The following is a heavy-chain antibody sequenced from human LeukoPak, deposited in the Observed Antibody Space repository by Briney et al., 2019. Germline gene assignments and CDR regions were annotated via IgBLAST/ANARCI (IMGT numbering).Heavy chain of an antibody. V-gene: IGHV1-69*13. J-gene: IGHJ4*02. CDR1: GATFSSYA. CDR3: ARHYSDYLDY. D-gene: IGHD4-11*01. Sequence: GASVKVSCKASGATFSSYAISWVRQAPGQGLEWMGGIIPISGTANYAQKFKVRVTITPYESTITAYMELRSLRSEDTAVYYCARHYSDYLDYWGQGTLVTVSS. CDR2: IIPISGTA.